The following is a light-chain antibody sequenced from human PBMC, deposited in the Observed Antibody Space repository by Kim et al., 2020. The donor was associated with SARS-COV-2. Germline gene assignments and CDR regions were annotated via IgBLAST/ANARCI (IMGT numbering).Light chain of an antibody. CDR1: QSVSSSY. Sequence: PGESATPSCRASQSVSSSYLAWYQQNPGQAPRLLIYGASSRATGIPDRFSGSGSGTDFTLTISRLEPEDFAVYYCQQYGSSPLTFGGGTKVDIK. CDR3: QQYGSSPLT. V-gene: IGKV3-20*01. CDR2: GAS. J-gene: IGKJ4*01.